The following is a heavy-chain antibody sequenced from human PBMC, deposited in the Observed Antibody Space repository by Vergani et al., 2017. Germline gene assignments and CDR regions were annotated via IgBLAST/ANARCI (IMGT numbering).Heavy chain of an antibody. CDR1: GFTFSSYG. D-gene: IGHD3-22*01. Sequence: QVQLVESGGGVVQPGGSLRLSCAASGFTFSSYGMHWVRQAPGKGLEWVAFIRCDGSNKYYADSVKGRFTISRDNSKNTLYLQMNSLRAEDTALYYCAKANSRQIVVIIDYYVMDFWGQGTMITVS. V-gene: IGHV3-30*02. CDR3: AKANSRQIVVIIDYYVMDF. J-gene: IGHJ6*02. CDR2: IRCDGSNK.